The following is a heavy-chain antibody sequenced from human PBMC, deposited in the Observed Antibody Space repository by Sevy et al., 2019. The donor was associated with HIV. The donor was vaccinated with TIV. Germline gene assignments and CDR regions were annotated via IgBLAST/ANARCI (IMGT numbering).Heavy chain of an antibody. CDR2: IRSKANSYAT. CDR1: GFTFSGSA. CDR3: TRAYDSSGYYYVRDYYYDGMDL. D-gene: IGHD3-22*01. Sequence: GGSLRLSCAASGFTFSGSAMHWVRQASGKGLEWVGRIRSKANSYATAYAASVKGRFTIYRDDSKNTAYLQMNSLKTEDTAVYYCTRAYDSSGYYYVRDYYYDGMDLWGQGTTVTVSS. J-gene: IGHJ6*01. V-gene: IGHV3-73*01.